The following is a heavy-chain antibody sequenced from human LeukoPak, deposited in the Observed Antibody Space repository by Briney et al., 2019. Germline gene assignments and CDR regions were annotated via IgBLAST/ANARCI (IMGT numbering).Heavy chain of an antibody. Sequence: GGSLRLSCAASGFTFSTHGMHWVRQAPGKGLEWVAFIRYDGSNKYYADSVKGRFTISRDNSKNTLYLQMNSLRAEDTAVYYCAKDRYYGSGRFYYYMDVWGKGTTVTISS. CDR2: IRYDGSNK. D-gene: IGHD3-10*01. CDR3: AKDRYYGSGRFYYYMDV. CDR1: GFTFSTHG. V-gene: IGHV3-30*02. J-gene: IGHJ6*03.